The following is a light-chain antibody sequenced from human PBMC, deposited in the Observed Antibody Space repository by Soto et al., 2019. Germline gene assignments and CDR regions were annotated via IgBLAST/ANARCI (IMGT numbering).Light chain of an antibody. Sequence: QSVRTQPPSVSGAPGQRVTISCTGSSSNIGAGYDVHWYQLLPGTAPKLLIYANNNRPSGVPDRFSGSRSGTSASLAITGLQAEDEADYYCQSYDSSLSASVVFGGGTKLTVL. CDR3: QSYDSSLSASVV. V-gene: IGLV1-40*01. CDR1: SSNIGAGYD. CDR2: ANN. J-gene: IGLJ2*01.